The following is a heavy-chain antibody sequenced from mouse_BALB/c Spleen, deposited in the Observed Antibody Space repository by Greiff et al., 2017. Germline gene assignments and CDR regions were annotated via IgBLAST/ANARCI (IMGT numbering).Heavy chain of an antibody. D-gene: IGHD2-1*01. J-gene: IGHJ3*01. CDR1: GYAFTNYL. V-gene: IGHV1-54*01. CDR2: INPGSGGT. CDR3: ARFDGNYAY. Sequence: VQLKESGAELVRPGTSVKVSCKASGYAFTNYLIEWVKQRPGQGLEWIGVINPGSGGTNYNEKFKGKATLTADKSSSTAYMQLSSLTSDDSAVYFCARFDGNYAYWGQGTLVTVSA.